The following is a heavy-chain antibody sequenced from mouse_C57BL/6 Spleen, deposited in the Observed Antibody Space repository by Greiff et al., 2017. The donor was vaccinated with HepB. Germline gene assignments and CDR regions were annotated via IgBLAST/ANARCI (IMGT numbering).Heavy chain of an antibody. CDR2: IHPNSGST. V-gene: IGHV1-64*01. J-gene: IGHJ4*01. CDR3: ARGSSYPYYAMDY. D-gene: IGHD1-1*01. Sequence: VQLQQSGAELVKPGASVKLSCKASGYTFTSYWMHWVKQRPGQGLEWIGMIHPNSGSTNYNEKFKSKATLTVDKSSSTAYMQLSSLTSEDSAVYYCARGSSYPYYAMDYWGQGTSVTVSS. CDR1: GYTFTSYW.